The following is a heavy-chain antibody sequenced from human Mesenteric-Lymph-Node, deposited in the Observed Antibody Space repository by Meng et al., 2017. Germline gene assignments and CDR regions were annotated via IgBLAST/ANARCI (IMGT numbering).Heavy chain of an antibody. CDR3: ARDGHAYNYDY. J-gene: IGHJ4*02. CDR2: IWYDESNR. Sequence: QVQLVESGGGVAQPGRSLRLSCAASGFTFRRYGFHWVRQAPGKGLEWVATIWYDESNRYYADSVKGRFTISRDNSKNTLYLQMNNLGAEDTALYYCARDGHAYNYDYWGQGTLVTVSS. D-gene: IGHD5-24*01. CDR1: GFTFRRYG. V-gene: IGHV3-33*01.